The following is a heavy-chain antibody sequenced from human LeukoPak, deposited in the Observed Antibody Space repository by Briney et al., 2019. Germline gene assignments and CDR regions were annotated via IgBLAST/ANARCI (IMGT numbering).Heavy chain of an antibody. J-gene: IGHJ5*02. CDR3: ARTTLAYCGGDCYSTWFDP. Sequence: GGSLRLSCAASGFTFSSYAMHCVRQAPGKGLEWVAVISYDGSNKYYADSVKGRFTISRDNSKNTLYLQMNSLRAEDTAVYYCARTTLAYCGGDCYSTWFDPWGQGTLVTVSS. V-gene: IGHV3-30-3*01. CDR2: ISYDGSNK. CDR1: GFTFSSYA. D-gene: IGHD2-21*02.